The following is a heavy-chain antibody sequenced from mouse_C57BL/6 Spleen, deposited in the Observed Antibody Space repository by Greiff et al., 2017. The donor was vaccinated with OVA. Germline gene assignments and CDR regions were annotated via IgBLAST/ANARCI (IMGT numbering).Heavy chain of an antibody. CDR2: INSDGGST. D-gene: IGHD2-5*01. CDR1: EYEFPSHD. Sequence: EVKLMESGGGLVQPGESLKLSCESNEYEFPSHDMSWVRKTPEKRLELVAAINSDGGSTYYPDTMERRFIISRDNTKKTLYLQMSSLRSEDTALYYCERGNYSNYVFAYWGQGTLVTVSA. CDR3: ERGNYSNYVFAY. J-gene: IGHJ3*01. V-gene: IGHV5-2*01.